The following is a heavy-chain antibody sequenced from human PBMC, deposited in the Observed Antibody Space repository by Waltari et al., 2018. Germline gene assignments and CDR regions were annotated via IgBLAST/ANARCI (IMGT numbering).Heavy chain of an antibody. D-gene: IGHD5-12*01. Sequence: QLQLQESGPGLVKPSETLSLTCSVSGGAITNTKHYWGWNRQPPGQGMEWIGTMSYLGATYSSPSLKSRVTISRDTSTNQLSLKLGSVTAADTAMYYCATYIGASVGTAAFDVWGQGTMVTVSS. CDR2: MSYLGAT. CDR3: ATYIGASVGTAAFDV. V-gene: IGHV4-39*01. CDR1: GGAITNTKHY. J-gene: IGHJ3*01.